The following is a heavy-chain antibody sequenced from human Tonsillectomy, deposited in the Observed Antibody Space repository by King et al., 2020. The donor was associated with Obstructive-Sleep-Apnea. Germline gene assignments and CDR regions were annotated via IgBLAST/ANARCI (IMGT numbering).Heavy chain of an antibody. CDR2: ISYDGSNK. D-gene: IGHD2-2*01. CDR1: GFSLSTYA. CDR3: GADCSSKICYDKHGMDV. Sequence: VQLVESGGGVVQPGRSLRLSCAASGFSLSTYAVHWVRQAPGKGLEWISVISYDGSNKYYADSVKGRFTISRDNSKNTLYLQINSLRPDDTAVYFCGADCSSKICYDKHGMDVWGQGTTVSVSS. J-gene: IGHJ6*02. V-gene: IGHV3-30*04.